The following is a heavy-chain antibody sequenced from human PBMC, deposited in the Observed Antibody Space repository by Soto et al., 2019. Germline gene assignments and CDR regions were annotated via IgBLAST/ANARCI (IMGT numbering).Heavy chain of an antibody. J-gene: IGHJ4*02. Sequence: EVQLLESGGGLVQPGGSLRLSCAASGFTFSSYAMSWVRQAPGKGLEWVSAISGSGGSTYYADSVKGRFTISRDNSKHTLYLQMNSLRAEDTAVYYCANPDLKLKNYYYDSSGYYDFDYWGQGTLVTVSS. V-gene: IGHV3-23*01. CDR1: GFTFSSYA. CDR2: ISGSGGST. D-gene: IGHD3-22*01. CDR3: ANPDLKLKNYYYDSSGYYDFDY.